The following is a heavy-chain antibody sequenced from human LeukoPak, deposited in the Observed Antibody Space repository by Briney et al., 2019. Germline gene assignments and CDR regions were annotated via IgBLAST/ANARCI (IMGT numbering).Heavy chain of an antibody. Sequence: PGGSLRLSCAASGFTFDDYAMHWVRQAPGKGLEWVSGISWNSGSIGYADSVKGRFTISRDNAKNSLYLQMNSLRAEDTALYYCAKDMTRRAWLLRGAPPDYWGQGTLVTVSS. D-gene: IGHD3-22*01. CDR1: GFTFDDYA. CDR3: AKDMTRRAWLLRGAPPDY. J-gene: IGHJ4*02. V-gene: IGHV3-9*01. CDR2: ISWNSGSI.